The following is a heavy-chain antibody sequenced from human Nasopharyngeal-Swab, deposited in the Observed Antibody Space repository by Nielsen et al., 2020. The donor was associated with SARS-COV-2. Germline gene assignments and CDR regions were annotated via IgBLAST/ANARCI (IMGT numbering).Heavy chain of an antibody. D-gene: IGHD3-3*01. CDR3: AKPVALEWLLYSENYYYYGMDV. CDR1: GFTFSRYW. CDR2: ISGSGGST. V-gene: IGHV3-23*01. J-gene: IGHJ6*02. Sequence: GESLKISCAASGFTFSRYWMHWVRQVPGKGLEGVSAISGSGGSTYYADSVKGRFTISRDNSKNTLYLQMNSLRAEDTAVYYCAKPVALEWLLYSENYYYYGMDVWGQGTTVTVSS.